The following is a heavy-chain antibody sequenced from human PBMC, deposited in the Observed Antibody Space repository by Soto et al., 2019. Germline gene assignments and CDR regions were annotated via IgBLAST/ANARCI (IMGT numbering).Heavy chain of an antibody. CDR2: IIPIFGTA. D-gene: IGHD2-21*02. V-gene: IGHV1-69*12. CDR3: ASHCGGDCYSRSPPYYYYGMDV. J-gene: IGHJ6*02. CDR1: GGTFSSYA. Sequence: QVQLVQSGAEVKKPGSSVKVSCKASGGTFSSYAISWVRQAPGQGLEWMGGIIPIFGTADYAQKFQGRVTITADESTGTAYMELSRLRSEDTAVYYCASHCGGDCYSRSPPYYYYGMDVWGQGTTVTVSS.